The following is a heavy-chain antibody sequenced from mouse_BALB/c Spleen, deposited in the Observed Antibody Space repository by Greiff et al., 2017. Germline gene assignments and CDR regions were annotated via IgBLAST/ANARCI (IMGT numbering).Heavy chain of an antibody. CDR1: GFTFTDYY. J-gene: IGHJ4*01. V-gene: IGHV7-3*02. D-gene: IGHD2-10*02. Sequence: EVKLVESGGGLVQPGGSLRLSCATSGFTFTDYYMSWVRQPPGKALEWLGFIRNKANGYTTEYSASVKGRFTISRDNSQSVLYLQMNTLGAEDSATYYCAREGVWVLDYWGQGTSVTVSS. CDR2: IRNKANGYTT. CDR3: AREGVWVLDY.